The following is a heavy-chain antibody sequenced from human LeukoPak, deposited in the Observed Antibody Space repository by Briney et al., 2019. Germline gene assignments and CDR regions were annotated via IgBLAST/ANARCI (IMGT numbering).Heavy chain of an antibody. V-gene: IGHV4-34*01. CDR3: ARGFGELLGMVYFDY. Sequence: SETLSLTCAVYGGSFSGYYWSWIRQPPGKGLEWIGEINHSGSTNYNPSLKSRVTISVDTSKNQFSLKLSSVTAADTAVYYCARGFGELLGMVYFDYWGQGTLVTVSS. CDR1: GGSFSGYY. J-gene: IGHJ4*02. CDR2: INHSGST. D-gene: IGHD3-10*01.